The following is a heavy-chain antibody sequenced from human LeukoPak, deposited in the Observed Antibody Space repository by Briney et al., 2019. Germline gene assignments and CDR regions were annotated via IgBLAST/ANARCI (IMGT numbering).Heavy chain of an antibody. CDR3: ARLSSSSWPNFDY. CDR2: IYPGDSDT. CDR1: GYSFTNYW. D-gene: IGHD6-13*01. V-gene: IGHV5-51*01. J-gene: IGHJ4*02. Sequence: GESLKISCKGSGYSFTNYWIGWVRQMPGKGLEWMGIIYPGDSDTRYSPSFQGQVTISADKYISTAYLQWSSLKASDTAMYYCARLSSSSWPNFDYWGQGTLVTVSS.